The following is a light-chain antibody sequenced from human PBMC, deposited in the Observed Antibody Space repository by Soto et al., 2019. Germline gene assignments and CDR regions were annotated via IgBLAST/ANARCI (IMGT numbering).Light chain of an antibody. Sequence: GDRVTITCRASQSISSWLAWYQQKPGKAPKLLIYDASSLESGVPSRFSGSGSGTDFSFTISSLQPEDIATYYCQQYDYMPYTFGQGTRLEIK. J-gene: IGKJ5*01. CDR1: QSISSW. CDR3: QQYDYMPYT. CDR2: DAS. V-gene: IGKV1-5*01.